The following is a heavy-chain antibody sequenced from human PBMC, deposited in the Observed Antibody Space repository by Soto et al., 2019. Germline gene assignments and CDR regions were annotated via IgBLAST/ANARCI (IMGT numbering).Heavy chain of an antibody. CDR1: GSSISGNSSF. J-gene: IGHJ4*02. V-gene: IGHV4-39*01. CDR3: ARHRYDFWRGHYIYFDY. D-gene: IGHD3-3*01. Sequence: SETLSLTCTVSGSSISGNSSFWAWHRQPPGKGLEWIGSSIHSGSTYYNPSLKSRVTMSVDTSKNQFSLKLSSVTAADTAVYYCARHRYDFWRGHYIYFDYWGQGTPVTVSS. CDR2: SIHSGST.